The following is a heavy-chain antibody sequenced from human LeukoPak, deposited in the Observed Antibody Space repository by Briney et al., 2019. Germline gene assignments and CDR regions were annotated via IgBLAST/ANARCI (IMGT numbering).Heavy chain of an antibody. J-gene: IGHJ4*02. CDR3: ARSSYYDILTGYYNLDY. V-gene: IGHV4-39*01. CDR2: IYYSGST. CDR1: GDSISTSSSY. D-gene: IGHD3-9*01. Sequence: SETLSLTCSVSGDSISTSSSYWGWIRQPPGKGLEWIGSIYYSGSTYYNTSLKSRVTISVDTSKNQFSLKLNSVTAADTAVYYCARSSYYDILTGYYNLDYWGQGTLVTVSS.